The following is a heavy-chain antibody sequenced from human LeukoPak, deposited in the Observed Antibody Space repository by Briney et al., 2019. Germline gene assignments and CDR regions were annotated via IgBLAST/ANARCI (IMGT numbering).Heavy chain of an antibody. CDR2: ISGSGGST. CDR3: AKEYNPYYYDSSGGYGMDV. CDR1: GFTFSSYA. D-gene: IGHD3-22*01. V-gene: IGHV3-23*01. Sequence: GGSLRLSCAASGFTFSSYAMSWVRQAPGKGLEWVSAISGSGGSTYYADSVKGRFTISRDNSKNTLYLQMNSLRAEDTAVYYCAKEYNPYYYDSSGGYGMDVWGQGTTVTVSS. J-gene: IGHJ6*02.